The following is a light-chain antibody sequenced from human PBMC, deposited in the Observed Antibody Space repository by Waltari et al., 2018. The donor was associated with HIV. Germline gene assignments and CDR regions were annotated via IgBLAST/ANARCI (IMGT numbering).Light chain of an antibody. CDR3: VLSLRNDIGL. J-gene: IGLJ3*02. Sequence: QTVVTQEPSFSVSPGGTVTLTCGLGSGSVSTNYYPSWYQQTPGQAPRTLIYRTNTRSSGVPDRFSGSILGDKAALTITGAQADDEAIYYCVLSLRNDIGLFGGGTKLTVL. CDR2: RTN. V-gene: IGLV8-61*01. CDR1: SGSVSTNYY.